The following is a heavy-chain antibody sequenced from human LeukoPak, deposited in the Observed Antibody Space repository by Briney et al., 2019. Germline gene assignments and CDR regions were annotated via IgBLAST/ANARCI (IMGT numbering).Heavy chain of an antibody. CDR2: ISAYNGNT. J-gene: IGHJ4*02. CDR1: GYTFTRYG. Sequence: GASVKVSCKASGYTFTRYGISWVRQAPGQGLEWMGWISAYNGNTNYAQKLQGRVTMTTDTSTSTAYMELRSLRSDDTAVYYCARDLSGDTAIVNYYWGQGTLVTVSS. V-gene: IGHV1-18*01. D-gene: IGHD5-18*01. CDR3: ARDLSGDTAIVNYY.